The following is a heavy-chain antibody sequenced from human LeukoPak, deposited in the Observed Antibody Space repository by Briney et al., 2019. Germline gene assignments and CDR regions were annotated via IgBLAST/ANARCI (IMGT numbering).Heavy chain of an antibody. CDR2: ISSSSSYI. CDR1: GFTFGSYS. J-gene: IGHJ6*03. Sequence: PGGSLRLSCAASGFTFGSYSMNWVRQAPGKGLEWVSSISSSSSYIYYADSVKGRFTISRDNAKNSLYLQMNSLRAEDTAVYYCARDPERITMVRGVTVPYYYMDVWGKGTTVTVSS. CDR3: ARDPERITMVRGVTVPYYYMDV. D-gene: IGHD3-10*01. V-gene: IGHV3-21*01.